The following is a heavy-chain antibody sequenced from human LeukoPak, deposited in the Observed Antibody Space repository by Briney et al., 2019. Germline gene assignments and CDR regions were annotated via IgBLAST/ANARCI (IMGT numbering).Heavy chain of an antibody. D-gene: IGHD5-18*01. CDR3: ARAGRYSYGYWFDP. V-gene: IGHV1-8*01. CDR2: MNPNSGNT. J-gene: IGHJ5*01. CDR1: GYTFTSYD. Sequence: GASVKVSCKASGYTFTSYDINWVRQATGQGLEWMGWMNPNSGNTGYAQKFQGRVTTTTNTSISTAYMELSSLRSEDTAVYYCARAGRYSYGYWFDPWGQGTLVTVSS.